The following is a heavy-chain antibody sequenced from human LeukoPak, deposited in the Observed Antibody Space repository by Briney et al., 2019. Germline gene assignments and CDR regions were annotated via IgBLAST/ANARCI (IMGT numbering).Heavy chain of an antibody. CDR3: ATHNTYYYDSNGYYFGY. V-gene: IGHV3-23*01. CDR1: GFTFSSYA. Sequence: GGSLRLSCAASGFTFSSYAMSWVRQAPGKGLEWVSAISGSGGSTYYADSVKGRFAISRDNSKNTLYLQMNSLRAEDTAVYYCATHNTYYYDSNGYYFGYWGQGTLVTVSS. D-gene: IGHD3-22*01. J-gene: IGHJ4*02. CDR2: ISGSGGST.